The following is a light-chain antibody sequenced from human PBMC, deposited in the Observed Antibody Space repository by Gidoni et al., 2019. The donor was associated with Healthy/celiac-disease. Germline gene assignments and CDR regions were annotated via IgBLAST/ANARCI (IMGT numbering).Light chain of an antibody. CDR1: SSDVGGYND. CDR3: CSYAGSYTFVV. V-gene: IGLV2-11*01. J-gene: IGLJ2*01. Sequence: QSALTQPRSVSGSPGQSVTTSCTGTSSDVGGYNDVSWYQPHPGKAPKLMIYDVSKRPSGVPDRFSGSKSGNTASLTISGLQAEDEADYYCCSYAGSYTFVVFGGGTKLTVL. CDR2: DVS.